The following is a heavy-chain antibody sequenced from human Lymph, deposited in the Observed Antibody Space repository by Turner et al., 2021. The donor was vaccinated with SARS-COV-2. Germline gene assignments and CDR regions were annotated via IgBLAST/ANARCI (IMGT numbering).Heavy chain of an antibody. V-gene: IGHV3-53*02. CDR1: GISVSRNY. CDR3: ARDLGTYGMDV. CDR2: IYSGGTT. D-gene: IGHD6-13*01. J-gene: IGHJ6*02. Sequence: EVKLLHTGRVLILPAGSLRLSCAASGISVSRNYMNWVRQAPGKGLEWVSVIYSGGTTYYADSVKGRFTISRDNSKNTMYLQMNSRRVEDTAVYYCARDLGTYGMDVWGQGTTVTVS.